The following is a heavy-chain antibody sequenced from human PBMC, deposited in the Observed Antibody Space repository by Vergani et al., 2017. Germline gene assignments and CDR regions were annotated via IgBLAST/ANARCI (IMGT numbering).Heavy chain of an antibody. CDR3: ARENCTNVVCYISYYYYYMDV. D-gene: IGHD2-8*01. Sequence: QLQLQESGPGLVKPSETLSLTCTVPGGSISSSSEYWGWIRQPPGKGLEWIGSIYYSGSTYYNPSLKSRVTISVDTSKSQFSLKLSSVTAADTAVYYCARENCTNVVCYISYYYYYMDVWGKGTTVTVSS. CDR2: IYYSGST. CDR1: GGSISSSSEY. V-gene: IGHV4-39*07. J-gene: IGHJ6*03.